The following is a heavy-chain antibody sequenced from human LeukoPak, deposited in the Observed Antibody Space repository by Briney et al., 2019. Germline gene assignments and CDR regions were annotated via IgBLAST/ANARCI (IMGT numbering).Heavy chain of an antibody. Sequence: GGTLRLSCAASGFTFSNYGMSWVRQAPGKGLVWVSRISSDGSSTTYADSVKGRFTVSRDNAKNSLYLEMNSLRVDDTAVYYCAREGTMISSFDYWGQGTLVTVSS. D-gene: IGHD3-22*01. CDR3: AREGTMISSFDY. J-gene: IGHJ4*02. V-gene: IGHV3-21*06. CDR2: ISSDGSST. CDR1: GFTFSNYG.